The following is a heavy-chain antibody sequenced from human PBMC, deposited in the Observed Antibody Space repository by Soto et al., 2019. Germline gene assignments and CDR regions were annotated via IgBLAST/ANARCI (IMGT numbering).Heavy chain of an antibody. Sequence: QVQLVQSGAEVKKPGSSVKVSCKASGGTFSSYTISWVRQAPGHGLEWMGRIIPILGIANYARKFQGRVTITEVKSTGTAYMALSSLRSEDTAVYYCARVHCSGGSRYSSGYYYYYMDVGGNGTTVTV. CDR3: ARVHCSGGSRYSSGYYYYYMDV. J-gene: IGHJ6*03. D-gene: IGHD2-15*01. CDR2: IIPILGIA. CDR1: GGTFSSYT. V-gene: IGHV1-69*02.